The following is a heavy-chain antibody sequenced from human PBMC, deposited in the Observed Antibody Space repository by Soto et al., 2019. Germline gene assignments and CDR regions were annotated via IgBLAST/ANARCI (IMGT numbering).Heavy chain of an antibody. D-gene: IGHD1-26*01. CDR2: IYPGDSET. CDR1: GYSFPNYC. J-gene: IGHJ4*02. CDR3: ARYLVGGTQYFDY. Sequence: PGESLKISCRASGYSFPNYCIGWVRQMPGKGLEWMGIIYPGDSETRYNPSFQGQVTISADKSISTAYLQWSSLKASDTAMFYCARYLVGGTQYFDYWGQGTLVTVSS. V-gene: IGHV5-51*01.